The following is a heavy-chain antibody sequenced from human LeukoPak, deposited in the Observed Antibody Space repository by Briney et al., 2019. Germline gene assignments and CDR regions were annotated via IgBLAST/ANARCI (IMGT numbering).Heavy chain of an antibody. CDR2: IYYSGST. V-gene: IGHV4-39*01. CDR3: ARGGRKVRGVITVFDY. D-gene: IGHD3-10*01. Sequence: SETLSLTCTVSGGSIRSSYYYWGWIRQPPGKGLEWIGSIYYSGSTYYNPSLKSRVTISVDTSKNQFSLKLSSVTAADTAVYYCARGGRKVRGVITVFDYWGQGTLVTVSS. J-gene: IGHJ4*02. CDR1: GGSIRSSYYY.